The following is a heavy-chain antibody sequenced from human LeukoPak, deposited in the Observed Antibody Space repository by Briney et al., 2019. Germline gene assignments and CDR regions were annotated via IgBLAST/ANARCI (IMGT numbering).Heavy chain of an antibody. J-gene: IGHJ4*02. D-gene: IGHD6-6*01. V-gene: IGHV4-59*12. CDR3: ARRYPGIAARPVDY. CDR2: MYFGGRT. Sequence: SETLSLTCTVSGGSISSYYWTWIRQPPGKGLEWIGYMYFGGRTNYNPSLKSRATISIDTSKKQFSLKLKSVTAADTAVYYCARRYPGIAARPVDYWGQGTLVTVSS. CDR1: GGSISSYY.